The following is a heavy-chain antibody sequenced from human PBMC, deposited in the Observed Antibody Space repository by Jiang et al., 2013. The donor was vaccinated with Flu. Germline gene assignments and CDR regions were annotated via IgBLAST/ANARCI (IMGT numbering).Heavy chain of an antibody. CDR3: ASDSRYIGSDYEPIVYYYMDV. Sequence: QLVESGAEVKAPGATVKISCKVSGHTFTDYNIHWVQQAPGKGPEWMGLVDPEDGETVYAEKFQGRLTITADTSTDTAYMELSGLRSEDTAVYYCASDSRYIGSDYEPIVYYYMDVWGKGTTVTVSS. D-gene: IGHD1-26*01. J-gene: IGHJ6*03. CDR2: VDPEDGET. CDR1: GHTFTDYN. V-gene: IGHV1-69-2*01.